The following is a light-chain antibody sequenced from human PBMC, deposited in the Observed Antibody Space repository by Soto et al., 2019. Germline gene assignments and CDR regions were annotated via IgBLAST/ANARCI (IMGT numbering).Light chain of an antibody. CDR2: DAS. Sequence: EIVLTQSPATLSLSPGERATLSCRASQSVSSYLAWYQQKPGQAPRLLIYDASNSATGIPARFSGSGSGAAFTLTISSLEPEEFAVYYCQQRSNRPLTFGGGTKVEIK. CDR3: QQRSNRPLT. J-gene: IGKJ4*01. V-gene: IGKV3-11*01. CDR1: QSVSSY.